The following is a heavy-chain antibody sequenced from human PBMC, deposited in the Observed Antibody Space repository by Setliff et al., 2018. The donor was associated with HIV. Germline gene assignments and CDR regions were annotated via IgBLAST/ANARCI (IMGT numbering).Heavy chain of an antibody. CDR2: IYTSGST. CDR3: AREGFYNSYYYYMDV. V-gene: IGHV4-4*09. D-gene: IGHD2-2*02. CDR1: GGSISSYY. J-gene: IGHJ6*03. Sequence: SETLSLTCTVSGGSISSYYWSWIRQPPGKGLEWIGYIYTSGSTNYNPSLKSRVTISVDTSKNQFSLRLSSVTAADTAVYYCAREGFYNSYYYYMDVWGIGTTVTVS.